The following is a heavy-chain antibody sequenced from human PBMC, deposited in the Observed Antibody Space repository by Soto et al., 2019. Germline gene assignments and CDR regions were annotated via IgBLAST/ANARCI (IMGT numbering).Heavy chain of an antibody. CDR3: ATVNRSGYSSSWYYYYYYGMDV. CDR1: GGSFSGYY. CDR2: INHSGST. J-gene: IGHJ6*02. V-gene: IGHV4-34*01. D-gene: IGHD6-13*01. Sequence: SETLSLTCAVYGGSFSGYYWSWIRQPPGKGLEWIGEINHSGSTNYNPSLKSRVTISVDTSKNQFSLKLSSVTAADTAVYYCATVNRSGYSSSWYYYYYYGMDVWGQGTTVTVSS.